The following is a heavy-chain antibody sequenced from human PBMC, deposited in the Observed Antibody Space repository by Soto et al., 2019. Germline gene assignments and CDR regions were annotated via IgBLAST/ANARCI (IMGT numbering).Heavy chain of an antibody. Sequence: ASVKVSCKASGYTFTSYYMHWLRQSPGQGLEWMGIINPSGGSTSYAQKFQGRVTMTRDTSTSTVYMELSSLRSEDTAVYYCARDRGNWNYGVYYYYGMDVWGQGTTVTVSS. CDR1: GYTFTSYY. D-gene: IGHD1-7*01. CDR2: INPSGGST. V-gene: IGHV1-46*01. J-gene: IGHJ6*02. CDR3: ARDRGNWNYGVYYYYGMDV.